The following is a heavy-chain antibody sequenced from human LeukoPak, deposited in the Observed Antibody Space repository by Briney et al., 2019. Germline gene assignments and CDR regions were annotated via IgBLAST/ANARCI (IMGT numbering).Heavy chain of an antibody. D-gene: IGHD1-14*01. Sequence: PGGSLRLSYAASGFTFSSYWMSWVRQATGKGLEWVANIKQDGSEKYYVDSVKGRFTISRDNAKNSLYLQVNSLRAEDTAVYYCARDRNNGMDVWGQGTTVTVSS. CDR1: GFTFSSYW. CDR2: IKQDGSEK. V-gene: IGHV3-7*01. CDR3: ARDRNNGMDV. J-gene: IGHJ6*02.